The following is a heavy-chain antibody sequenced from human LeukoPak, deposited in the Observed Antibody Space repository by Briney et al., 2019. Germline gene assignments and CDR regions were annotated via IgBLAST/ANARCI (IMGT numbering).Heavy chain of an antibody. D-gene: IGHD3-10*01. Sequence: PSETLSLTCTVSGGSISSYYWSWIRQPAGKGLGWIGRIYTSGSTNYNPSPKSRVTMSVDTSKNQFSLKLSSVTAADTAVYYCARDRAYGSGRNWFDPWGQGALVTVSS. CDR3: ARDRAYGSGRNWFDP. CDR1: GGSISSYY. CDR2: IYTSGST. V-gene: IGHV4-4*07. J-gene: IGHJ5*02.